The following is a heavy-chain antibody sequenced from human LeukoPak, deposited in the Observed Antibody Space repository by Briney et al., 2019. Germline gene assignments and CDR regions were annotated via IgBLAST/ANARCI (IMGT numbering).Heavy chain of an antibody. J-gene: IGHJ3*02. D-gene: IGHD1-26*01. V-gene: IGHV1-69*13. Sequence: SVKVSCKASGGTFSSYAISWVRQAPGQGLEWMGGIIPIFGTANYAQKFQGRVTITADESTSTAYMELSSLRSEDTAVYYCARDPEWVGATLDAFDIWGQGTMVTVSS. CDR3: ARDPEWVGATLDAFDI. CDR1: GGTFSSYA. CDR2: IIPIFGTA.